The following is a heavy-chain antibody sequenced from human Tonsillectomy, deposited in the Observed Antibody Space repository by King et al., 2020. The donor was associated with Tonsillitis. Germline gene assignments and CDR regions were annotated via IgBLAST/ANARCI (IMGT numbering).Heavy chain of an antibody. Sequence: VQLVESGGGLVKPGGSLRLSCVASGFILSDAWVTWVRQCPGKGLEWVGRIKRKIDGGTTVYAAPLKGRITISRDDTENTLYLQMDSLKTEDTAVYYCISRPVPYWGQGTLVTVSA. V-gene: IGHV3-15*07. CDR3: ISRPVPY. CDR2: IKRKIDGGTT. J-gene: IGHJ4*02. CDR1: GFILSDAW.